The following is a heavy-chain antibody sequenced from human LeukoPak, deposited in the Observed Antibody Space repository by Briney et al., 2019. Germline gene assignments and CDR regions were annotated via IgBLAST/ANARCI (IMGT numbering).Heavy chain of an antibody. Sequence: PGGSLRLSCAASGFTFSSYSINWVRQAPGKGLEWVSSISSSSSYIYYADSVKGRFTISRDNAKNSLYLQMNSLRAEDTAVYYCAREKSGDSYGPHDYWGQGTLVTVYS. J-gene: IGHJ4*02. CDR1: GFTFSSYS. V-gene: IGHV3-21*01. CDR2: ISSSSSYI. CDR3: AREKSGDSYGPHDY. D-gene: IGHD5-18*01.